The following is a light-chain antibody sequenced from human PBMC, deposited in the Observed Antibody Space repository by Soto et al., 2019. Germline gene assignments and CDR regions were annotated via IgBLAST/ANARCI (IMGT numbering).Light chain of an antibody. Sequence: QSALTQPASVSGSPGQSITISCTETSSDVATYNLVSWYQQRPGTAPQLIIYEVTKRPSGVSTRFSGSQSGNTASLTISGLQADDEADYYCCSRVFGGGTKLTVL. V-gene: IGLV2-23*02. CDR1: SSDVATYNL. J-gene: IGLJ3*02. CDR2: EVT. CDR3: CSRV.